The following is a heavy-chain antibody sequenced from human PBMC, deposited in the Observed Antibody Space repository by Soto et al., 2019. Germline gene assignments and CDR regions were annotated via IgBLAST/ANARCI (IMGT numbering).Heavy chain of an antibody. CDR2: ISYDGSNK. CDR3: AKDGEEQLALSHCYYYGMDV. J-gene: IGHJ6*02. CDR1: GFTLSSYG. V-gene: IGHV3-30*18. Sequence: GGSLRLSCAASGFTLSSYGMHWVRQAPGKGLEWVAVISYDGSNKYYADSVKGRFTISRDNSKNTLYLQMNSLRAEDTAVYYCAKDGEEQLALSHCYYYGMDVWGQGTTVTVSS. D-gene: IGHD6-6*01.